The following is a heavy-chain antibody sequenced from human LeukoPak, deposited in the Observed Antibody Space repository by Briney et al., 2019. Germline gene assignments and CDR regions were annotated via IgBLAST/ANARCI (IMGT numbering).Heavy chain of an antibody. CDR3: ARGVGGADY. CDR2: IKEDGSEQ. CDR1: GFTFSDYW. J-gene: IGHJ4*02. V-gene: IGHV3-7*01. D-gene: IGHD2-21*01. Sequence: GGSLRLSCAASGFTFSDYWIIWVRQAPGKGLEWVANIKEDGSEQYYVDSVKGRFTISRDNAKNSVYLQMNSLRAEDTAVYYCARGVGGADYWGQGTLVTVSS.